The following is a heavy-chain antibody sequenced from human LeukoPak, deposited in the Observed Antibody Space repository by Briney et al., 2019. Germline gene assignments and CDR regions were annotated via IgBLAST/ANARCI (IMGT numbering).Heavy chain of an antibody. Sequence: NPSETLSLTCAVYGGSFSGYYWSWIRQPPGKGLEWIGEINHSGSTNYNPSLKSRVTISVDTSKNQFSLKLSSVTAADTAVYYCARGQGWFGPGDYWGQGTLVTVSS. J-gene: IGHJ4*02. CDR3: ARGQGWFGPGDY. D-gene: IGHD3-10*01. V-gene: IGHV4-34*01. CDR2: INHSGST. CDR1: GGSFSGYY.